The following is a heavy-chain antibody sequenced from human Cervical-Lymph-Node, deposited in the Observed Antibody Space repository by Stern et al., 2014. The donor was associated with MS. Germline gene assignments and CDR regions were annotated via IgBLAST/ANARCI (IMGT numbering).Heavy chain of an antibody. V-gene: IGHV3-9*01. Sequence: EVQLVESGGGLVQPGRSLRLSCVASGFTFDDYTVTWVRQAPGKGLEWVSGISWNSGFTGYAGSVEGRFTIYRDTAQNSLYLQMNSLRPDDTALYYCATLGYWGQGTLVTVSS. CDR1: GFTFDDYT. CDR3: ATLGY. CDR2: ISWNSGFT. D-gene: IGHD1-26*01. J-gene: IGHJ4*02.